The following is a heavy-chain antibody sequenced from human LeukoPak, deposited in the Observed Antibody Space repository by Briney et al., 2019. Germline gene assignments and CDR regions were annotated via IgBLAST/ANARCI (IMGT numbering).Heavy chain of an antibody. V-gene: IGHV3-7*03. CDR2: IYLDGSET. CDR3: AKWDYYYGMDV. J-gene: IGHJ6*02. Sequence: PGGSLRLSCAASGFTFSHHWLTWVRQGPGKGPEWVANIYLDGSETNYLDSVKGRFTISRDNAKNSLYLQMNSLRAEDTAVYYCAKWDYYYGMDVWGQGTTVTVSS. CDR1: GFTFSHHW. D-gene: IGHD2-8*01.